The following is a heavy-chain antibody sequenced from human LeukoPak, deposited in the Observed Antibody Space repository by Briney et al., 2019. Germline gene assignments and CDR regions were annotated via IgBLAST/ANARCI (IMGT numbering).Heavy chain of an antibody. D-gene: IGHD6-13*01. J-gene: IGHJ4*02. CDR3: ARDGSSSWYAY. CDR1: GYTFTSYG. Sequence: GASVTVSCKASGYTFTSYGISWVRQAPGQGLEWMGWISPYNGNTNYAQKLQGRFTMTADTSTSTAYMDLRSLSSDDTAVYYCARDGSSSWYAYWGQGTLVTVSS. V-gene: IGHV1-18*01. CDR2: ISPYNGNT.